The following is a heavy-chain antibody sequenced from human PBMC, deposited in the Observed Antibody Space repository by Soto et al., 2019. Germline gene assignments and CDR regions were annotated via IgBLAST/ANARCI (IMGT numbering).Heavy chain of an antibody. CDR3: ERGGSTIAI. J-gene: IGHJ4*02. D-gene: IGHD3-10*01. Sequence: QVQLVQSGAEVKKPGASVKVSCTASGYTFTSSGIIWVRQAPGQGLEWMGWIRTQNGNKIYAQKLQGRATMTTETSTSTAYMELRSLRSDDTVVYYCERGGSTIAIWGQGTLVTVFS. CDR2: IRTQNGNK. CDR1: GYTFTSSG. V-gene: IGHV1-18*01.